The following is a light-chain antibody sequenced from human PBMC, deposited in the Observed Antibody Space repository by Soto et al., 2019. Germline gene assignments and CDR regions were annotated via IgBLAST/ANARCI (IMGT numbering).Light chain of an antibody. CDR1: QSVSSN. CDR3: QQYNNWPWT. Sequence: EILLTQSPCTLALSPGERATLSCRASQSVSSNYLAWYQQKAGQAPRLLIYGSSSRATGIPERFSGSGSGTEFTLTISSLQSEDFALYYCQQYNNWPWTFGQGTKVDIK. V-gene: IGKV3D-15*01. CDR2: GSS. J-gene: IGKJ1*01.